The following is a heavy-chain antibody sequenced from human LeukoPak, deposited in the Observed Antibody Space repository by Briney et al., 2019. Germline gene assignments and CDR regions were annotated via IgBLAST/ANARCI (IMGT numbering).Heavy chain of an antibody. J-gene: IGHJ4*02. Sequence: GGFLRLSCAASGFSFNTYAMSWVRQAPGRGLEWVSAISNTGGSTYYADSVKGRFTISRDKSKNTLSLQMNSLRAEDTAVYYCAKEGIDGSDYDLDYWGQGTLVSVSS. CDR1: GFSFNTYA. V-gene: IGHV3-23*01. CDR2: ISNTGGST. CDR3: AKEGIDGSDYDLDY. D-gene: IGHD5-12*01.